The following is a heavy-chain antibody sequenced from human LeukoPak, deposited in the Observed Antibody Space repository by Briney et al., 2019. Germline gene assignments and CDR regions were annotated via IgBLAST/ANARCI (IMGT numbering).Heavy chain of an antibody. D-gene: IGHD3-10*01. CDR3: ARSGYGSGSYYPPNWFGP. J-gene: IGHJ5*02. CDR1: GFTFGSYW. Sequence: GGSLRLSCAASGFTFGSYWMHWVRQAPGKGLVWVSRINSDGSSTSYADSVKGRFTISRDNAKNTLYLQMNSLRAEDTAVYYCARSGYGSGSYYPPNWFGPWGQGTLVTVSS. CDR2: INSDGSST. V-gene: IGHV3-74*01.